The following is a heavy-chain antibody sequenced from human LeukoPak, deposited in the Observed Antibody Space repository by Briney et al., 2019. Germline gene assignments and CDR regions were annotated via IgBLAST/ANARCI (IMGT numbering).Heavy chain of an antibody. D-gene: IGHD3-3*01. V-gene: IGHV1-8*01. CDR2: MNPNSGNT. CDR1: GYTSTSYD. CDR3: ARSLYDFWSGYFRSYYGMDV. Sequence: ASVKVSCKASGYTSTSYDINWVRQATGQGLEWMGWMNPNSGNTGYAQKFQGRVTMTRNTSISTAYMELSSLRSEDTAVYYCARSLYDFWSGYFRSYYGMDVWGQGTTVTVSS. J-gene: IGHJ6*02.